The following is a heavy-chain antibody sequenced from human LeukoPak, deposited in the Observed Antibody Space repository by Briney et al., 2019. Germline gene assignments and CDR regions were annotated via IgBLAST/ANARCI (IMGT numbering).Heavy chain of an antibody. Sequence: SQTLSLTCTVSGGSISSGGYYWSWIRQHPGKGLEWIGYIYYSGSTYYNPSLKSRVTISVDTSKNQFSLKLSFVTAADTAVYYCARMVVPDDAFDIWGQGTMVTVSS. CDR1: GGSISSGGYY. CDR2: IYYSGST. V-gene: IGHV4-31*03. D-gene: IGHD2-15*01. CDR3: ARMVVPDDAFDI. J-gene: IGHJ3*02.